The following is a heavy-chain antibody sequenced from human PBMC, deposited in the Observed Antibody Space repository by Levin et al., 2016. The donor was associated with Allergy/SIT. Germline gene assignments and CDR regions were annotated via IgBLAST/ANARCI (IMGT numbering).Heavy chain of an antibody. J-gene: IGHJ6*03. D-gene: IGHD3-3*01. V-gene: IGHV5-51*01. CDR3: ARHNSIFGVVQDPYYYYYYMDV. CDR2: LIPGDSDT. Sequence: VRQMPGKGLEWMGDHLIPGDSDTRYSPSFQGQVTISADKSISTAYLQWSSLKASDTAMYYCARHNSIFGVVQDPYYYYYYMDVWGKGTTVTVSS.